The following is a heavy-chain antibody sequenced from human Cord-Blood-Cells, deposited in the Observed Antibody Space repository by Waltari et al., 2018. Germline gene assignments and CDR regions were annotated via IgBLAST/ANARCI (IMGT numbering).Heavy chain of an antibody. Sequence: VQLQESGPGLVKPSETLSLTCTAPGGSISSYYWSWIRTPPGKGLEWIGYIYSSGSTNYNPSLKSRVTISVDTSKNQFSLKLSSVTAADTAVYYCARSSVPAVVGAFDIWGQGTMVTVSS. D-gene: IGHD2-15*01. CDR2: IYSSGST. V-gene: IGHV4-59*01. J-gene: IGHJ3*02. CDR1: GGSISSYY. CDR3: ARSSVPAVVGAFDI.